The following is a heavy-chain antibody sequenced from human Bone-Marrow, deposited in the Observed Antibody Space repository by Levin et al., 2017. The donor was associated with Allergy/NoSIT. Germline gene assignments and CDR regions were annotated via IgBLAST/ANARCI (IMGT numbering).Heavy chain of an antibody. J-gene: IGHJ4*02. V-gene: IGHV3-73*01. Sequence: GGSLRLSCAASGFTFSGFAVDWVRQASGKGLEWVGRIRSKSNNYATAYAEALKGRFIISRDDSQNMAYLQMNGLTTEDTAVYYCTRQKGSCIGGVCHDFDYWGQGALVTVSS. D-gene: IGHD2-8*02. CDR1: GFTFSGFA. CDR2: IRSKSNNYAT. CDR3: TRQKGSCIGGVCHDFDY.